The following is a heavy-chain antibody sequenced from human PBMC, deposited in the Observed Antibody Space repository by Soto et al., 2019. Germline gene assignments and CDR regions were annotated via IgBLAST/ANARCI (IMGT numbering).Heavy chain of an antibody. D-gene: IGHD6-6*01. CDR3: AKGLQAARPYYYYGMDV. Sequence: GGSLRLSCAASGFTFSSYGMHWVRQAPGKGLEWVAVISYDGSNKYYAYSVKGRFTISRDNSKNTLYLQMNSLRAEDTAVYYCAKGLQAARPYYYYGMDVWGQGTTVTVSS. J-gene: IGHJ6*02. CDR1: GFTFSSYG. CDR2: ISYDGSNK. V-gene: IGHV3-30*18.